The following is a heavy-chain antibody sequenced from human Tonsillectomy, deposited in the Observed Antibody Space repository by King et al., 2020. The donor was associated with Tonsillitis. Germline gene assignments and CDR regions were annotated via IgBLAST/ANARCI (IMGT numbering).Heavy chain of an antibody. J-gene: IGHJ4*02. V-gene: IGHV3-33*01. CDR2: IWYDGSNK. CDR3: ARGRFNWVDY. Sequence: QVQLVESGGGVVQPGRSLRLSCAASGFTFSSYGMHWFRQAPGKGLEGVAVIWYDGSNKYYADSVKGRFTISRDNSKNTLYLQMNSLRAEDTAVYYCARGRFNWVDYWGQGTLVTVSS. CDR1: GFTFSSYG. D-gene: IGHD1-20*01.